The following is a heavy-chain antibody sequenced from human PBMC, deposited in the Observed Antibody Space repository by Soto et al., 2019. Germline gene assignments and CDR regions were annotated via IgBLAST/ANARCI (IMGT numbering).Heavy chain of an antibody. J-gene: IGHJ5*02. CDR3: ARETLCGSVCNDHWLAP. CDR2: SNIGNGNT. Sequence: QVQLVQSGAEVKTPGASVRVSCRTSGYTFTSYAIHWVRPAPGQGLEWMAWSNIGNGNTKYSQTFQGRVTVSRDTSASTAYMELSSLRSEDTAVYDCARETLCGSVCNDHWLAPWGQGTLVTVSS. D-gene: IGHD2-21*02. CDR1: GYTFTSYA. V-gene: IGHV1-3*04.